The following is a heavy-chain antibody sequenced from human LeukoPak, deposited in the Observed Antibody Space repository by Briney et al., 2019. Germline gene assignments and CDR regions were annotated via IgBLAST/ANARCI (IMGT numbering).Heavy chain of an antibody. CDR2: ISPVDSHT. J-gene: IGHJ6*03. CDR1: GYSFTNSW. V-gene: IGHV5-51*01. D-gene: IGHD2-15*01. CDR3: AKTYSGYFYHMDV. Sequence: GESLKISCKGSGYSFTNSWIAWVRQTPGKGLEWMGIISPVDSHTTYSPSFEGQVTFSADKSVNTAYLQWSSLEASDTAMYFCAKTYSGYFYHMDVWGTGTTVTVSS.